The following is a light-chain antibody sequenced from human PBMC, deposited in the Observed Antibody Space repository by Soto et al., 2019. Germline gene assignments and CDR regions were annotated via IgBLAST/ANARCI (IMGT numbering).Light chain of an antibody. J-gene: IGKJ1*01. Sequence: DIQMTQSPSTLSASVGDRVTITCRASQSISSWLAWYQQKPGKAPKLLIFDASSLESGTPSRFSGRRSGTDFTLTISSLQPEDFATYYCQQTLSFPPTFGQGTKVDIK. V-gene: IGKV1-5*01. CDR3: QQTLSFPPT. CDR2: DAS. CDR1: QSISSW.